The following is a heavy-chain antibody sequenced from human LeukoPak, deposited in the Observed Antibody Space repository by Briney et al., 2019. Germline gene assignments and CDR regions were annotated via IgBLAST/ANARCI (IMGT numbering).Heavy chain of an antibody. CDR2: INASGGST. D-gene: IGHD3-22*01. V-gene: IGHV1-46*01. J-gene: IGHJ4*02. CDR1: GHTFTSYY. CDR3: AREGLAYYYDSSGYYGSAVPLGY. Sequence: ASVKVSCKASGHTFTSYYMHWVRQAPGQGLEWMGIINASGGSTSYAKKFQGRVTMTRDVSTSTVYMELSSLRSGDTAVYYCAREGLAYYYDSSGYYGSAVPLGYWGQGTLVTVSS.